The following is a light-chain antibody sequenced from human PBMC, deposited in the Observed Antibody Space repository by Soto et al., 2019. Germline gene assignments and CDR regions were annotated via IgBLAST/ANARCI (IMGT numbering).Light chain of an antibody. V-gene: IGKV3-11*01. CDR3: QQRSKWPLT. CDR1: QSVSSY. CDR2: DAS. Sequence: EIVLTQSPATLSLSPGERATLSCRASQSVSSYLAWYQQKPGQAPRLLIYDASNRATGIPARLSGSGSGTDFSLTISSLEPEDFAVYYCQQRSKWPLTFGQGTKLEIK. J-gene: IGKJ2*01.